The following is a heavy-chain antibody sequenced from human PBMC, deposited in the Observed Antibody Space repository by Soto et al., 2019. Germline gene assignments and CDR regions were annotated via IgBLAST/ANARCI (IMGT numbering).Heavy chain of an antibody. Sequence: SVKVSCKASGGTFSSYTISWVRQAPGQGLEWMGRIIPILGIANYAQKFQGRVTITADKSTSTAYMELSSLRSEDTAVYYCAKKRGIAVADANSFDYWGQGTLVTVSS. CDR1: GGTFSSYT. V-gene: IGHV1-69*02. D-gene: IGHD6-19*01. CDR3: AKKRGIAVADANSFDY. J-gene: IGHJ4*02. CDR2: IIPILGIA.